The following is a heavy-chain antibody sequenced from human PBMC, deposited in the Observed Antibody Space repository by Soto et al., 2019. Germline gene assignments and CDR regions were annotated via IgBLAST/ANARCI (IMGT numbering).Heavy chain of an antibody. CDR1: GFTFSSYG. CDR3: AKGLMYYYGSGCDC. V-gene: IGHV3-30*18. D-gene: IGHD3-10*01. CDR2: ISNDGSET. J-gene: IGHJ4*02. Sequence: GGSLRLSCVASGFTFSSYGMHWVRQAPGMGLEWVALISNDGSETYYANSVKGRFSISRDNSKNTLYLQMNNLRAEDTALYYCAKGLMYYYGSGCDCWGQGTQVTVSS.